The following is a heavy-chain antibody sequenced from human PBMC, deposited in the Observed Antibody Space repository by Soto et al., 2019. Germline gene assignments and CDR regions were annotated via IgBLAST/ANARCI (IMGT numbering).Heavy chain of an antibody. CDR3: ARLGLIRYSSGGSCYPNYYGMDV. D-gene: IGHD2-15*01. J-gene: IGHJ6*02. Sequence: SETLSLTCTVSGGSISSSSYYWGWIRQPPGKGLEWIGSIYYSGSTYYSPSLKSRVTISVDTSKNQFSLKLSSVTAADTAVYYCARLGLIRYSSGGSCYPNYYGMDVWGQGTKVTVSS. V-gene: IGHV4-39*01. CDR1: GGSISSSSYY. CDR2: IYYSGST.